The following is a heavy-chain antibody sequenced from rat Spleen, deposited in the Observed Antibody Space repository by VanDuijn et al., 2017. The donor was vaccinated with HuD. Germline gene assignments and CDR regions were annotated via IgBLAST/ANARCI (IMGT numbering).Heavy chain of an antibody. J-gene: IGHJ1*01. D-gene: IGHD5-1*01. V-gene: IGHV5-31*01. CDR2: ITNTGGST. CDR1: GFTFNNYW. Sequence: EVQLVESGGGLVQPGRSLKLSCVASGFTFNNYWMTWIRQAPGKGLEWVASITNTGGSTYYTDSVKGRVTISRDNAKSTLYLQMTSLRSEDTATYYCTRVTGWYFDFWGPGTMVTVSS. CDR3: TRVTGWYFDF.